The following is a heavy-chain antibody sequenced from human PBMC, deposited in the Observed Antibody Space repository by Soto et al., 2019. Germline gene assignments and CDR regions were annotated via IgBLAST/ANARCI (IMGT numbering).Heavy chain of an antibody. CDR1: GYTFTGYY. CDR3: ERGVGAYDSSGGGYDY. V-gene: IGHV1-2*04. D-gene: IGHD3-22*01. CDR2: INPNSGST. J-gene: IGHJ4*02. Sequence: QVQLVQSGAEVKKPGASVKVSCKASGYTFTGYYMHWVRQAPGQGLEWMGWINPNSGSTNYAQKFQGWVTMTRDPSINTAYMELGRLRSDDRAVYYCERGVGAYDSSGGGYDYWGQGTLVTVSS.